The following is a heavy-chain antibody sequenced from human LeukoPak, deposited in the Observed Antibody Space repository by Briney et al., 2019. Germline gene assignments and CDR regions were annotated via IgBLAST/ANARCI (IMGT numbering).Heavy chain of an antibody. CDR1: GYTFTSYG. V-gene: IGHV1-18*01. D-gene: IGHD2-21*01. Sequence: VASVKVSCKASGYTFTSYGISWVRQAPGQGLEWMGWISAYNGNTNYAQKLQGRVTMTTDTSTSTAYMELRSLRSDDTAVYYCAREFTYSQYYYYYYGMDVWGQGTTVTVSS. J-gene: IGHJ6*02. CDR2: ISAYNGNT. CDR3: AREFTYSQYYYYYYGMDV.